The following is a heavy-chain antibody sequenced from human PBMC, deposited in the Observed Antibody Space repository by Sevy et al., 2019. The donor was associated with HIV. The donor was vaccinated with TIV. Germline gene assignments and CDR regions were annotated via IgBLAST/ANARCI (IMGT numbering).Heavy chain of an antibody. J-gene: IGHJ1*01. CDR3: AQDRITAARLPH. CDR2: MSGSGGST. CDR1: GIIFSGYG. Sequence: GESLKISCAASGIIFSGYGMSWVRQAPGQGLEWVSAMSGSGGSTYYADSVKGRFTISRDNFRNTLYLQMNSLRAEETAVYYCAQDRITAARLPHWGQGTLVTVSS. V-gene: IGHV3-23*01. D-gene: IGHD6-13*01.